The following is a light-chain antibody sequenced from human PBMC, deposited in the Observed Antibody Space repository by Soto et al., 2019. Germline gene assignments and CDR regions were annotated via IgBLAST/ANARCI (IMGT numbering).Light chain of an antibody. CDR2: ANT. CDR3: QSYDSSLSGVI. V-gene: IGLV1-40*01. CDR1: SSNIGAGFD. Sequence: QSVLTQPPSVSGAPGQRVATSCTGSSSNIGAGFDVHWYQQLPGTAPKLLIYANTNRPSGVPDRFSGSKSGTSASLAITGLQAEDDADYYCQSYDSSLSGVIFGGGTKLTVL. J-gene: IGLJ2*01.